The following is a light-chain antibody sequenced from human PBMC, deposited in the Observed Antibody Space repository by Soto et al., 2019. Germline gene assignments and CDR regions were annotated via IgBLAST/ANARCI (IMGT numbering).Light chain of an antibody. CDR1: QSVSRNY. CDR2: GAS. CDR3: QQYGDSPRT. V-gene: IGKV3-20*01. J-gene: IGKJ1*01. Sequence: EIVLTQSPGTLSLSPGERATLSCRASQSVSRNYFAWYQHKPGQAPTLLIYGASRRTPGIPDRFSGRGSGTDFTLTISGLEPEDFAVYYCQQYGDSPRTFGQGTKVEIK.